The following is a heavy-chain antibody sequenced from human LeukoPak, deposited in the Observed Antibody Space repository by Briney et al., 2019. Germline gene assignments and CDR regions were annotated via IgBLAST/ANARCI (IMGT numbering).Heavy chain of an antibody. CDR1: GFTFSSYW. CDR2: IKQEGGEK. D-gene: IGHD1-26*01. J-gene: IGHJ6*02. CDR3: ARDSQVGATTAVYDYYYYGMDV. V-gene: IGHV3-7*01. Sequence: QPGGSLRLSCAASGFTFSSYWMSGVRQAPGKGLRGGANIKQEGGEKYYVDSVKGRFTISRDNAKNTLYLQMNSLSAEDTAVYYCARDSQVGATTAVYDYYYYGMDVWGQGTTVTVSS.